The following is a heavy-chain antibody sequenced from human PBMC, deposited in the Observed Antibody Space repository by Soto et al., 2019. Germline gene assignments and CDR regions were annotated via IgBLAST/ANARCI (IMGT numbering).Heavy chain of an antibody. CDR2: IIPIFGTA. J-gene: IGHJ6*02. CDR3: AKLARGVVIIRTDYYYYGMDV. CDR1: GGTFSSYA. V-gene: IGHV1-69*13. D-gene: IGHD3-3*01. Sequence: SVKVSCKASGGTFSSYAINWVRQAPGQGLEWMGGIIPIFGTANYAQKFQGRVTITADESTSTAYMELSSLRSEDTAVYYCAKLARGVVIIRTDYYYYGMDVWGQGTTVTVSS.